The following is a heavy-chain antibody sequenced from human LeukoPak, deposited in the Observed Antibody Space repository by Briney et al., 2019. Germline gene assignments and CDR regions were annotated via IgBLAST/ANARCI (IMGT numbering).Heavy chain of an antibody. J-gene: IGHJ3*02. CDR3: ARQRDGYNSGAFDI. V-gene: IGHV4-59*08. Sequence: SETLSLTCAVYGGSFSGYYWSWIRQHPGKGLEWIGYIYYSGSTYYNPSLKSRLTISVDTSKNQFSLKLSSVTAADTAVYYCARQRDGYNSGAFDIWGQGTMVTVSS. CDR1: GGSFSGYY. D-gene: IGHD5-24*01. CDR2: IYYSGST.